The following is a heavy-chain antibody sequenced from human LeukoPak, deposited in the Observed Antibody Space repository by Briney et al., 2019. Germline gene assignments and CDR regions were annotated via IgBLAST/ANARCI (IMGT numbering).Heavy chain of an antibody. D-gene: IGHD3-22*01. V-gene: IGHV3-74*01. J-gene: IGHJ3*02. Sequence: GGSLRLSCAASGFTFSSYWMHWVRQAPGKGLEWVSRINSVGSSTSYADSVKGRFTISRDNSKNTLYLQMNSLRAEDTAVYYCAGTYYYDKGAFDIWGQGTMVTVSS. CDR2: INSVGSST. CDR3: AGTYYYDKGAFDI. CDR1: GFTFSSYW.